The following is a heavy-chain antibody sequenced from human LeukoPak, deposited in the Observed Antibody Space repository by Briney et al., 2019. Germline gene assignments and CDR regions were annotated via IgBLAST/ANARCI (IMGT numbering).Heavy chain of an antibody. Sequence: GGSLRLSCAASGFTFSSYGMHWVRQAPGKGLEWVAVIWYDGSNKYYADSVKGRFTISRDNSKNTLYLQMNSLRAEDTAVYYCARDPEYGGYYFDYWGQGTLVTVSS. J-gene: IGHJ4*02. CDR1: GFTFSSYG. CDR2: IWYDGSNK. D-gene: IGHD5-12*01. V-gene: IGHV3-33*01. CDR3: ARDPEYGGYYFDY.